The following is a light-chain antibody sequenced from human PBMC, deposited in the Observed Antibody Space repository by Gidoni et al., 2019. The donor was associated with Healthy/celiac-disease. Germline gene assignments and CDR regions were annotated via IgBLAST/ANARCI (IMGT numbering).Light chain of an antibody. V-gene: IGKV3-11*01. CDR2: DAS. Sequence: EIVLTQSPATLSLSPGERATLSCRASQSVSRYLAWYQQKPGQAPRLLIYDASNRATGIPARFSGSGFGTDFTLTISSLEPEDFAVYYCQQRSNWYTFGQGTKLEIK. J-gene: IGKJ2*01. CDR3: QQRSNWYT. CDR1: QSVSRY.